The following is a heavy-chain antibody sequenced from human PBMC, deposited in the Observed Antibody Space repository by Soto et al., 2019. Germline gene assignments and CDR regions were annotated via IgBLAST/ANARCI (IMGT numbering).Heavy chain of an antibody. CDR2: INHRGST. J-gene: IGHJ6*03. D-gene: IGHD6-6*01. V-gene: IGHV4-34*01. CDR1: GGSFSGYN. Sequence: PSETLSLTCAVYGGSFSGYNWSWIRQPPGKGLEWIGEINHRGSTNYNPSLKRRVTISVDTSKNQFSLKLSSVTAADTAVYYCAGGFIAARPNYYYYYMDVWGKGTTVTVSS. CDR3: AGGFIAARPNYYYYYMDV.